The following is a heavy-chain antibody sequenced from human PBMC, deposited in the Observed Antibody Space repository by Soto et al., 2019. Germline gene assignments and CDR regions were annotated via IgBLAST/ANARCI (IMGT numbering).Heavy chain of an antibody. V-gene: IGHV3-9*01. CDR3: VRLVVGYSSSWYTDY. Sequence: GGSLRLSCAASGFTFDDYAMHWVRQAPGKGLEWVSGISWNSGSIGYADSVKGRFTISRDNAKNSLYLQMNSLRAEDTALYYCVRLVVGYSSSWYTDYWGQGTLVTVSS. CDR1: GFTFDDYA. J-gene: IGHJ4*02. CDR2: ISWNSGSI. D-gene: IGHD6-13*01.